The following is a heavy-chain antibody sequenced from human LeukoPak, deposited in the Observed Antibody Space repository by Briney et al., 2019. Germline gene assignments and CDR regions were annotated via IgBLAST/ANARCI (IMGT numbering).Heavy chain of an antibody. Sequence: VSVKVSCKASGYTFTSYYMHWVRQAPGQGLEWMGIINPSGGSTSYAQKFQGRVTMTRDTSTSTVYMELSSLRSEDTAVYYCAVPIQLWQRRHDYWGQGTLVTVSS. D-gene: IGHD5-18*01. V-gene: IGHV1-46*01. CDR1: GYTFTSYY. CDR2: INPSGGST. CDR3: AVPIQLWQRRHDY. J-gene: IGHJ4*02.